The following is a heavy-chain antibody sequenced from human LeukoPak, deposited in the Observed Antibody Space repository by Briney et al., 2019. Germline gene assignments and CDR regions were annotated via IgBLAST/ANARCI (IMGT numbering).Heavy chain of an antibody. CDR1: GYSFTSYW. Sequence: GASLKISCKGSGYSFTSYWIGWVRQMPGKGLEWMGIIYPGDSDTRYSPSFQGQVTISADKSISTAYLQWSSLKASDTAMYYCARQDCSGGSCYYNWFDPWGQGTLVTVSS. V-gene: IGHV5-51*01. CDR2: IYPGDSDT. CDR3: ARQDCSGGSCYYNWFDP. J-gene: IGHJ5*02. D-gene: IGHD2-15*01.